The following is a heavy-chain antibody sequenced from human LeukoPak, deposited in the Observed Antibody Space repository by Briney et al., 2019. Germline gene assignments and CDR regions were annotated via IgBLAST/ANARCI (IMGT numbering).Heavy chain of an antibody. CDR2: IFGGGST. J-gene: IGHJ3*02. CDR1: GFTVSCNY. D-gene: IGHD3-16*02. CDR3: ARDLPAYDYVWGSYRHDAFDI. Sequence: PGGSLRLSCAASGFTVSCNYMSWVRQAPGQGLELGSVIFGGGSTYCADTVKGRFTNSRDNSKNTLYLQMNSLRAEDTAVYYCARDLPAYDYVWGSYRHDAFDIWGQGTMVTVSS. V-gene: IGHV3-53*01.